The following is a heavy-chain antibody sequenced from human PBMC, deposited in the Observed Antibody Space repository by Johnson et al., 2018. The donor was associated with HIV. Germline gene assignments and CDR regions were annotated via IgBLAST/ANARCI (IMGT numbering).Heavy chain of an antibody. J-gene: IGHJ3*02. CDR2: ISYDGSNK. V-gene: IGHV3-30*04. CDR1: GFTFSNYA. CDR3: ARGQLWLLDDALDI. D-gene: IGHD5-18*01. Sequence: QVQLVESGGGVVQPGRSLRLSCAASGFTFSNYAMHWVRQAPGKGLEWVAVISYDGSNKYYADSVKGRFTISRDNSKNTLYLQMNSLRAEDTAVYYCARGQLWLLDDALDIWGQGTMVTVSS.